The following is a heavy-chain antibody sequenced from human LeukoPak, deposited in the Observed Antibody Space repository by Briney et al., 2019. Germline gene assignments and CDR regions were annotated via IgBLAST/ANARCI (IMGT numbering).Heavy chain of an antibody. Sequence: ASETLSLTCAVYGGSFSGYYWSWIRQPPGKGLEWIGEINHSGSTYYNPSLKSRVTISVDTSKNQFSLKLSSVTAADTAVYYCASESIAVAGTINYWGQGTLVTVSS. D-gene: IGHD6-19*01. CDR1: GGSFSGYY. CDR3: ASESIAVAGTINY. V-gene: IGHV4-34*01. J-gene: IGHJ4*02. CDR2: INHSGST.